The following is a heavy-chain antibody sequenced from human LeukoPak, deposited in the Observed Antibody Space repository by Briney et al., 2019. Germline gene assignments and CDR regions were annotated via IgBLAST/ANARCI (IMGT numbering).Heavy chain of an antibody. J-gene: IGHJ3*01. D-gene: IGHD5-18*01. CDR1: GFTFSSYA. V-gene: IGHV3-23*01. Sequence: QTGGSLRLSCAASGFTFSSYAMIWVRQAPGEGLEWVSAISGSGGSTYYADSVKGRFTISRDNFKNTLYLQMNSLRAEDTAVYYCAKDLVYSYGLRWWGQGTMVTVSS. CDR2: ISGSGGST. CDR3: AKDLVYSYGLRW.